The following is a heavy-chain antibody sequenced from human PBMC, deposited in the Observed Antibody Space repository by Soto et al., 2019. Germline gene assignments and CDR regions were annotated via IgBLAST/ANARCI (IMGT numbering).Heavy chain of an antibody. CDR3: AKVSRYDASSVDLY. V-gene: IGHV3-23*01. CDR2: ISRSGGST. D-gene: IGHD3-22*01. J-gene: IGHJ4*02. CDR1: GFSFSTYG. Sequence: EVQLLESGGGLVQPGGSLRLSCAASGFSFSTYGMSWVRQAPGKGLEWVSGISRSGGSTYYADSVRGRFTISRDDYKNTLYLQMNRLRAEDTALYFCAKVSRYDASSVDLYWGQGTLVTVSS.